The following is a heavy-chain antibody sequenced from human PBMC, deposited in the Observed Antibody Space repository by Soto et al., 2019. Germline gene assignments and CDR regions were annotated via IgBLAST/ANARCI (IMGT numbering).Heavy chain of an antibody. D-gene: IGHD4-17*01. CDR3: AAGSTVTTFNYFDY. V-gene: IGHV1-58*01. J-gene: IGHJ4*02. CDR2: IVVGSGNT. CDR1: GFTFTSSA. Sequence: GASVKVSCKASGFTFTSSAVQWVRQARGQRLEWIGWIVVGSGNTNYAQKFQGRVTITRDMSTSTAYMELSSLRSEDTAVYYCAAGSTVTTFNYFDYWGQGTLVTVSS.